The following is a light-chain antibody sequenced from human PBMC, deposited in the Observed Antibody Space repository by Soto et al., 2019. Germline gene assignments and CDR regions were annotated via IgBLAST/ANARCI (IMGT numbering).Light chain of an antibody. CDR3: PQET. CDR2: GAS. CDR1: QSVSSSY. J-gene: IGKJ1*01. Sequence: EIVLTQSPGTLSLSPGERATLSCRASQSVSSSYLAWYQQKPGQAPRLLIYGASSRATGIPDRFSGSGSGTDFTLTISRLEPEDFAVYYCPQETFGQGTKVEIK. V-gene: IGKV3-20*01.